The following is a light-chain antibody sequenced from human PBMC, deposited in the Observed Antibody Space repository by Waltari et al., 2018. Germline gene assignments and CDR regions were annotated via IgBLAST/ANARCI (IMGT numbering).Light chain of an antibody. CDR1: ALSTKY. V-gene: IGLV3-10*01. CDR2: EDS. J-gene: IGLJ2*01. CDR3: LSPDSSGTYVV. Sequence: SYELTQPPSVSVSPGQTASITCSGHALSTKYAYWYHQKSGQAPVWVIFEDSKRPSGIPERISGSSSGTMATLTLSGAQLEDEGDYYCLSPDSSGTYVVFGGGTKLTVL.